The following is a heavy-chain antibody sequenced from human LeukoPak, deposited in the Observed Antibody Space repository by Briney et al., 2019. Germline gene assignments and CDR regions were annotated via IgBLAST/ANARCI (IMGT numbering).Heavy chain of an antibody. CDR2: IKSKTDGGTT. CDR3: TTDKVVVVPAAIRPLIDY. CDR1: GFTFSNAW. D-gene: IGHD2-2*02. V-gene: IGHV3-15*01. J-gene: IGHJ4*02. Sequence: GGSLRLSCAASGFTFSNAWMSWVRQAPGKGLEWVGRIKSKTDGGTTDYAAPGKGRFTIARDDSKNTLYLQMNSLKTDDPAVYYCTTDKVVVVPAAIRPLIDYWGQGTLVTVSS.